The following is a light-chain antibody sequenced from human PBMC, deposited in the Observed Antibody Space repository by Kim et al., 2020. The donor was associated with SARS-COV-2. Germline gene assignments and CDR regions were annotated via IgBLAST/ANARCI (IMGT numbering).Light chain of an antibody. CDR2: DTY. J-gene: IGKJ2*01. Sequence: ASVGDTVTITCHGSHDINNFLNWYQQKTGGTPKHLIYDTYKLQTGVPSRFSGRGSRTDSTFTISSLPPEDVATYYCQQYDNLTQFIFGQGTKVEI. CDR3: QQYDNLTQFI. CDR1: HDINNF. V-gene: IGKV1-33*01.